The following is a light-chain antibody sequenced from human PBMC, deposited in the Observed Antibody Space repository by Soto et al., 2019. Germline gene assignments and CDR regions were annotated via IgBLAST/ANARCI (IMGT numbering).Light chain of an antibody. J-gene: IGLJ2*01. CDR2: NDN. CDR1: NSNIGSNT. V-gene: IGLV1-44*01. Sequence: QSAVTQPPSASGTPGQRVTISCSGSNSNIGSNTVNWYQQLPGSAPKLLIYNDNQWPSGVPGRFSGSKSGTSASLAINGLQSEDEADYYCAAWDDSLRGPVFGGGTKLTVL. CDR3: AAWDDSLRGPV.